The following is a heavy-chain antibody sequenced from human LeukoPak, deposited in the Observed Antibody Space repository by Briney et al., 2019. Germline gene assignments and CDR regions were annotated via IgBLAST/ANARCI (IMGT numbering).Heavy chain of an antibody. CDR1: GFTFSAYA. CDR2: IGSDNKP. V-gene: IGHV3-23*01. D-gene: IGHD4-17*01. J-gene: IGHJ4*02. CDR3: AKEAVTTNAFDY. Sequence: GGSLRLSCEASGFTFSAYAMTWVRQAPGKGLEWVSSIGSDNKPHYSESVTGRFAISRDNSKSMLFLQLNSLRAEDTAVYYCAKEAVTTNAFDYWGQGTLVTVSS.